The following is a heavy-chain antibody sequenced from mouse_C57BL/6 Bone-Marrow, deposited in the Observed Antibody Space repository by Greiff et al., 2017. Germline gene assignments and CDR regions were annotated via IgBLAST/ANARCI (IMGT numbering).Heavy chain of an antibody. CDR3: AREEPSTGTDWYGDV. CDR1: GYSITSGYY. CDR2: ISYDGSN. Sequence: EVKLVESGPGLVKPSQSLSLTCSVTGYSITSGYYWNWIRQFPGNKLEWMGYISYDGSNNYNQTLKNRISITRDTSKNQFFLKLNSVTTEDTATSYCAREEPSTGTDWYGDVWGTGTTVTVSS. J-gene: IGHJ1*03. D-gene: IGHD4-1*01. V-gene: IGHV3-6*01.